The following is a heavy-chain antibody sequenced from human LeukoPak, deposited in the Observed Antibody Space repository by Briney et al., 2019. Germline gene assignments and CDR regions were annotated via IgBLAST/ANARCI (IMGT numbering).Heavy chain of an antibody. CDR1: GYTFTSYG. V-gene: IGHV1-18*01. CDR2: ISAYNGNT. Sequence: GASVKVSCKASGYTFTSYGISWVRQAPGQGLEWMGWISAYNGNTNYAQKLQGRVTMTTDISTSTAYMELRSLRSDDTAVYYCARDCSSTSCYWTNYYYYYGMDVWGQGTTVTVSS. D-gene: IGHD2-2*01. CDR3: ARDCSSTSCYWTNYYYYYGMDV. J-gene: IGHJ6*02.